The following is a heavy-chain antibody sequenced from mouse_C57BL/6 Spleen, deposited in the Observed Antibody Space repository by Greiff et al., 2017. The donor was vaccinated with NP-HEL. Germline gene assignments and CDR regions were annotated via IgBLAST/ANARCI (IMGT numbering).Heavy chain of an antibody. J-gene: IGHJ2*01. CDR2: ISYDGSN. CDR3: ARDLWDQYYFDY. Sequence: VQLQQSGPGLVKPSQSLSLTCSVTGYSITSGYYWNWIRQFPGNKLEWMGYISYDGSNNYNPSLKNRISITRDTSKNQFFLKLNSVTTEDTATYYCARDLWDQYYFDYWGQGTTLTVSS. V-gene: IGHV3-6*01. D-gene: IGHD4-1*01. CDR1: GYSITSGYY.